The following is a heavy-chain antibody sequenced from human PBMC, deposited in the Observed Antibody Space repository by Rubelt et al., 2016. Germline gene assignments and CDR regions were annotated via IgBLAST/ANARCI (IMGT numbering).Heavy chain of an antibody. J-gene: IGHJ4*02. Sequence: QWGAGLLKPSETLSLTCTVSGAPIGGYYWTWIRQPPGTGLEWLAHIFSNDEKSYNTFLKRRLTISKDTSKSQVVLTMTNMDPVDTATYYCARSFELDFDYWGRGTLVTVSS. CDR1: GAPIGGYYW. D-gene: IGHD1-7*01. V-gene: IGHV2-26*01. CDR2: IFSNDEK. CDR3: ARSFELDFDY.